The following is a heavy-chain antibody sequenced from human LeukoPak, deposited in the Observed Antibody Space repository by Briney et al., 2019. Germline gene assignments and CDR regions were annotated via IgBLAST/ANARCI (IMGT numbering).Heavy chain of an antibody. J-gene: IGHJ4*02. D-gene: IGHD6-13*01. V-gene: IGHV4-59*11. CDR2: IYYSGST. CDR3: ARGSIANFDY. Sequence: SETLSLTCTVSGGSISSHYWSWIRQPPGKGLEWIGYIYYSGSTNYNPSLKSRVTISVDTSKNQFSLKLSSVTAADTAVYYCARGSIANFDYWGQGTLVTVSS. CDR1: GGSISSHY.